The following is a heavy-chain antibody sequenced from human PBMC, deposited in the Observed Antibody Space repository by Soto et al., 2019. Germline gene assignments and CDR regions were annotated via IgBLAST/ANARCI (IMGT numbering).Heavy chain of an antibody. CDR3: ARGFRGYYYYYYMDV. CDR2: INHSGST. Sequence: SETLSLTCAVYGGSFSGYYWSWIRQPPGKGLEWIGEINHSGSTNYNPSLKSRVTISVDTSKNQFSLKLSSVTAADTAVYYCARGFRGYYYYYYMDVWCKGTTVTVSS. CDR1: GGSFSGYY. J-gene: IGHJ6*03. V-gene: IGHV4-34*01. D-gene: IGHD3-16*01.